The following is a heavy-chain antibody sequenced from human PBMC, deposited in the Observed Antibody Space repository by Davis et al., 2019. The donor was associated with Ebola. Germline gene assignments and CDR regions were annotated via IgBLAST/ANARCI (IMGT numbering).Heavy chain of an antibody. CDR1: GGSISSGGYY. J-gene: IGHJ6*02. CDR3: ASNPLTRLLGPEPYGMDV. D-gene: IGHD1-14*01. CDR2: IFYSGTT. Sequence: MPSETLSLTCTVSGGSISSGGYYWSWIRQHPGKGLEWIGYIFYSGTTYYNPSLKSRVTISVDTSKNQFSLKLSSVTAADTAVYYCASNPLTRLLGPEPYGMDVWGQGTTVTVSS. V-gene: IGHV4-31*03.